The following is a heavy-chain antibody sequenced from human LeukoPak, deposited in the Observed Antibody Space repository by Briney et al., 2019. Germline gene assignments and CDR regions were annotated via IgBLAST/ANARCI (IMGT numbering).Heavy chain of an antibody. CDR2: IYSGGNT. Sequence: GGSLRLSCAASGFTVSSSYMSWVRQAPGKGLEWVSVIYSGGNTYYADSVKRRFTISRDNSKNTLYLQMNSLRAEDTAVYYCARGGYSYGYTYFDYWGQGTLVTVSS. CDR1: GFTVSSSY. CDR3: ARGGYSYGYTYFDY. J-gene: IGHJ4*02. D-gene: IGHD5-18*01. V-gene: IGHV3-53*01.